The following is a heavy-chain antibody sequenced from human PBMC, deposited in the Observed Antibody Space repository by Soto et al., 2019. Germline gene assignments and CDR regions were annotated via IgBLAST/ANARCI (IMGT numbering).Heavy chain of an antibody. D-gene: IGHD3-10*01. CDR3: AKPLFRITMVRGAGRFGY. Sequence: EVQLLESGGGLVQPGGSLRLSCAASGFTFSSYAMSWVRQAPGKGLEWVSAISGSGGSTYYADSVKGRFTISRDNSKNTLYLQMNSLRAEDTAVYYCAKPLFRITMVRGAGRFGYWGQGTLVTVSS. CDR1: GFTFSSYA. J-gene: IGHJ4*02. V-gene: IGHV3-23*01. CDR2: ISGSGGST.